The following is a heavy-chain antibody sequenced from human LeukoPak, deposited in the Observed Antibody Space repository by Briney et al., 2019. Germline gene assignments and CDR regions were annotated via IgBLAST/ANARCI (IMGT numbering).Heavy chain of an antibody. V-gene: IGHV3-23*01. CDR2: IGGSGGRT. Sequence: PGGSLRLSCAASGFTFSSFALTWVRQAPGKGLEWVSAIGGSGGRTYYADSVKGRFTISRDNSKNTVYLQLNNLRAEDTAVYYCATDDYRGLGYWGQGTLVTVSS. CDR1: GFTFSSFA. CDR3: ATDDYRGLGY. D-gene: IGHD3-16*01. J-gene: IGHJ4*02.